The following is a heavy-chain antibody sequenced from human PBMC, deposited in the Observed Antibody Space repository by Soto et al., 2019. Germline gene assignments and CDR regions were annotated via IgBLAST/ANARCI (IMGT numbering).Heavy chain of an antibody. CDR3: AKDKSLTFGGVIPFRNFDY. J-gene: IGHJ4*02. V-gene: IGHV3-9*01. Sequence: GVSLRLSCAASGFTFDDYAMHWVRQAPGKGLEWVSGISWNSGSIGYADSVKGRFTISRDNAKNSLYLQMNSLRAEDTALYYCAKDKSLTFGGVIPFRNFDYWGQGTLVTVSS. CDR1: GFTFDDYA. D-gene: IGHD3-16*02. CDR2: ISWNSGSI.